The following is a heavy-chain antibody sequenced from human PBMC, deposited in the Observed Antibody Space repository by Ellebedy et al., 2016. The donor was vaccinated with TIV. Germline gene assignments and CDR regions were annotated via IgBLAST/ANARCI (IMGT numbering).Heavy chain of an antibody. Sequence: GESLKISCAASGFTFSSHSMNWVRQAPGKGLEWVSSISSSSSYIYYADSVRGRFTISRDNAKNSLYLQMNSLRAEDTAVYYCARVGLDSSGWQGGYVDYWGQGTLVTVSS. CDR1: GFTFSSHS. CDR2: ISSSSSYI. V-gene: IGHV3-21*01. CDR3: ARVGLDSSGWQGGYVDY. J-gene: IGHJ4*02. D-gene: IGHD6-19*01.